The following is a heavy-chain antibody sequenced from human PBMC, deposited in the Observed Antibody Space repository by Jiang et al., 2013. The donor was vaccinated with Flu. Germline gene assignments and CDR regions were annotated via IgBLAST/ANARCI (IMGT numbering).Heavy chain of an antibody. CDR1: GGSISRSSHY. J-gene: IGHJ3*01. V-gene: IGHV4-39*01. D-gene: IGHD4-17*01. CDR2: ISYSGST. CDR3: ARYPYGDSTKGVDAFDV. Sequence: LLKPSETLSLTCTVSGGSISRSSHYWGWIRQPPGKGLEWIGTISYSGSTYYSPSLKSRVTISVDTSKKQVSLKLNSVTAADTAVYYCARYPYGDSTKGVDAFDVWGQGTLVTVSS.